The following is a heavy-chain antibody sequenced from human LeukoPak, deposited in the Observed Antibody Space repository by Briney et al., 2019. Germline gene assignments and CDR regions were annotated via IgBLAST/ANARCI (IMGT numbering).Heavy chain of an antibody. D-gene: IGHD6-19*01. CDR1: GASINSDTYY. V-gene: IGHV4-39*07. CDR2: HAHSGSA. J-gene: IGHJ6*03. CDR3: ARVGGWPKYYYYYMDV. Sequence: PSETLSLTCTVSGASINSDTYYWGWIRQPPGKGLEWIGTHAHSGSAYYNPSLKSRVTIPVDTSKNQFSLKLSSVTAADTAVYYCARVGGWPKYYYYYMDVWGKGTTVTVSS.